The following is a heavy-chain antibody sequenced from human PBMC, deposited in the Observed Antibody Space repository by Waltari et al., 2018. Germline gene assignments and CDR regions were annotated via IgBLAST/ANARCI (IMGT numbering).Heavy chain of an antibody. D-gene: IGHD1-26*01. CDR1: GFTFSRYG. CDR3: ARGSGSNGGYYFDY. V-gene: IGHV3-33*01. CDR2: IWYDGVSK. J-gene: IGHJ4*02. Sequence: QVQLVESGGGVVQPGRSLRLSCAASGFTFSRYGIHWVRQAPGKGLEWGVVIWYDGVSKYYADSVKRRFTISRDNSKNTLYVQMNSLRAEDTAVYYCARGSGSNGGYYFDYWGQGTLVTVSS.